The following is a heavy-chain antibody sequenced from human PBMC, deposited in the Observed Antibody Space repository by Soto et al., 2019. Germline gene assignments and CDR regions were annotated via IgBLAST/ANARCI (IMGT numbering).Heavy chain of an antibody. J-gene: IGHJ5*02. Sequence: PWVTLSLTCLVAGGSPTSYRWSLIRHFPWKGLEWIAYTSYTGNTNYNPSLKSRVTISLDTSKNQLALQLTSMTAADTAVYYCARDMHAGFTQYVDLYAQGTLVIVSA. CDR3: ARDMHAGFTQYVDL. D-gene: IGHD2-2*01. V-gene: IGHV4-59*01. CDR1: GGSPTSYR. CDR2: TSYTGNT.